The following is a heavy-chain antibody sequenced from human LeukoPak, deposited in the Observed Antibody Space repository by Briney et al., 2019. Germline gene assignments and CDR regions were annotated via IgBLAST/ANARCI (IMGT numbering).Heavy chain of an antibody. CDR2: ITGGGNT. CDR3: AKNYYDSSGSFFDY. D-gene: IGHD3-22*01. V-gene: IGHV3-23*01. CDR1: GFTFRTYA. J-gene: IGHJ4*02. Sequence: GGSLRLSCATSGFTFRTYAMTWVRQAPGKGLECVSGITGGGNTFYADSVRGRFTTSRDNSKNMLFLQLNSLRAEDTAVYYCAKNYYDSSGSFFDYWGQGTLVTVSS.